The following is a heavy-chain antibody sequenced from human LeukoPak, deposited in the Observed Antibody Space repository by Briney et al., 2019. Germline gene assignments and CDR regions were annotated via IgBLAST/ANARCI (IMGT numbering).Heavy chain of an antibody. CDR1: GFTFPNAW. J-gene: IGHJ5*02. CDR2: IKSRTDGGTT. CDR3: ATPGRIPEAANWFDP. Sequence: GGSLRLSCAASGFTFPNAWMSWLRQAPGKGLEWVGHIKSRTDGGTTDYAAPVKGRFTISRDDSENTLYLQMNSLKTEDTAVYYCATPGRIPEAANWFDPWGQGTLVTVSS. D-gene: IGHD6-13*01. V-gene: IGHV3-15*01.